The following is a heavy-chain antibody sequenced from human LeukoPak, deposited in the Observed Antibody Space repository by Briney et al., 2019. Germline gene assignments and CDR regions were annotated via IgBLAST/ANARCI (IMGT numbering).Heavy chain of an antibody. CDR1: GITLSNYG. Sequence: GGSLRLSCAVSGITLSNYGMSWVRQAPGKGLEWVAGISGSGGSTNYADSVKGRFTISRDNPKNTLYLQMNIMRAEDTAVYFCAKRGVVIRVILVGFHKEAYYFDSWGQGALVTVSS. V-gene: IGHV3-23*01. CDR2: ISGSGGST. D-gene: IGHD3-22*01. J-gene: IGHJ4*02. CDR3: AKRGVVIRVILVGFHKEAYYFDS.